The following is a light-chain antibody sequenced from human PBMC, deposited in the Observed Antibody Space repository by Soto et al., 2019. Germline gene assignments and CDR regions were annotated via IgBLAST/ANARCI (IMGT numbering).Light chain of an antibody. J-gene: IGKJ1*01. V-gene: IGKV1-6*01. CDR2: AAF. Sequence: AIQMTQSPSSLSASVGDRVTITCRASQDIRNDLAWYQQKPGQAPHLLIFAAFNLQSGVPSRFSGGGSGTHFTLTISGLQPDDFATYYCQHYNSYSEAFGQGTKVDIK. CDR1: QDIRND. CDR3: QHYNSYSEA.